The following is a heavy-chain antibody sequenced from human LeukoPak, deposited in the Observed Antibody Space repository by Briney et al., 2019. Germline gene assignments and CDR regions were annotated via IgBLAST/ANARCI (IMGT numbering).Heavy chain of an antibody. V-gene: IGHV4-30-4*08. CDR3: ARGYDFWSGYYFWYFDY. CDR1: GGSISSGDYY. J-gene: IGHJ4*02. D-gene: IGHD3-3*01. Sequence: SETLSLTCTVSGGSISSGDYYWSWIRQPPGKGLEWIGYIYYSGSTYYNPSLKSRVTISVDMSKNQFSLKLSSVTAADTAVYYCARGYDFWSGYYFWYFDYWGQGTLVTVSS. CDR2: IYYSGST.